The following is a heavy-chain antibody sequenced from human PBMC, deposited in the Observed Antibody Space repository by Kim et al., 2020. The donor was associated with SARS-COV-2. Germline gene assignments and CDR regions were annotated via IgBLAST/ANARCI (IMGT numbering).Heavy chain of an antibody. CDR1: GGSFSGYY. CDR2: INHSGST. V-gene: IGHV4-34*01. CDR3: AREPLSWIQLWLRRAGMDV. J-gene: IGHJ6*02. Sequence: SETLSLTCAVYGGSFSGYYWSWIRQPPGKGLEWIGEINHSGSTNYNPSLKSRVTISVDTSKNQFSLKLSSVTAADTAVYYCAREPLSWIQLWLRRAGMDVWGQGTTVTVSS. D-gene: IGHD5-18*01.